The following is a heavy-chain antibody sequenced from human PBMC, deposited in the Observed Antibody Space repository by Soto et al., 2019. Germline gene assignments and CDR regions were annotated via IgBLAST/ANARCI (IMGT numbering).Heavy chain of an antibody. V-gene: IGHV5-51*01. D-gene: IGHD3-22*01. CDR1: GYRFTNYW. CDR2: IYPGDSDT. Sequence: TGESLKISCKASGYRFTNYWIAWVRQMPGKGLEWVGIIYPGDSDTRYSPSFQGQVTISADRSISTAYLQWSSLKASDTAMYYCARLSYYYDSSGPRYYFDYWGQGTLVTVSS. J-gene: IGHJ4*02. CDR3: ARLSYYYDSSGPRYYFDY.